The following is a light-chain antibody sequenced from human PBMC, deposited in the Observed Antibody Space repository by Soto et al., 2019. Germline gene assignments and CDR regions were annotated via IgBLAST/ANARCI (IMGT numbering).Light chain of an antibody. CDR3: QQYGSSPLYT. CDR2: GAS. Sequence: ESVLTQSPGTLSLSPGERATLSCRASQSVSSSYLAWYQQKPGQAPRLLIHGASFRATGIPDRFSGSGSGTDFTLTINRLEPEDFAVYYCQQYGSSPLYTFGQGTKVDIK. V-gene: IGKV3-20*01. CDR1: QSVSSSY. J-gene: IGKJ2*01.